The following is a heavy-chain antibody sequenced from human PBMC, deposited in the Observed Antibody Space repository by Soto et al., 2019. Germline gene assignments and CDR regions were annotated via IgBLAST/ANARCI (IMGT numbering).Heavy chain of an antibody. Sequence: PSETLSLTCAVSGGSISSSNWWSWVRQPPGKGLEWIGEIYHSGSTNYNPSLKSRVTISVDKSKNQFSLKLSSVTAADTAVYYCASTYYDFWRQVRDYGMDVWGQGTTVTVSS. V-gene: IGHV4-4*02. CDR2: IYHSGST. CDR3: ASTYYDFWRQVRDYGMDV. CDR1: GGSISSSNW. D-gene: IGHD3-3*01. J-gene: IGHJ6*02.